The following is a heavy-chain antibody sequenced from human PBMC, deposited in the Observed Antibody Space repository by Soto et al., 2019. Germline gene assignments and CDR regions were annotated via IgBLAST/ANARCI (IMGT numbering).Heavy chain of an antibody. CDR1: GFTFSSYS. J-gene: IGHJ4*02. V-gene: IGHV3-21*01. CDR2: ISSSSSYI. Sequence: PGGSLRLSCAASGFTFSSYSMNWVRQAPGKGLEWVSSISSSSSYIYYADSVKGRFTISRDNAKNSLYLQMNSLRAEDTAVYYCARRLLWFGEDYYFDYWGQGTLVTVSS. D-gene: IGHD3-10*01. CDR3: ARRLLWFGEDYYFDY.